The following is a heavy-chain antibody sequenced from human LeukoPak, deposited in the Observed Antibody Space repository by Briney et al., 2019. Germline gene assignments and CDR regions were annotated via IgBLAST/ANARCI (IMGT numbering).Heavy chain of an antibody. CDR2: ISCSGGDT. J-gene: IGHJ4*02. V-gene: IGHV3-23*01. Sequence: GGSLRLSCSSSGFTFSRSAMSWVRPAGAKGLDWVSGISCSGGDTYYTDSVKGRFITSRDNSKTTVYLQMNSLRTEDTATYYCAKEGRLTVAAVVVENYFDYWGQGTPVTVSA. D-gene: IGHD2-15*01. CDR3: AKEGRLTVAAVVVENYFDY. CDR1: GFTFSRSA.